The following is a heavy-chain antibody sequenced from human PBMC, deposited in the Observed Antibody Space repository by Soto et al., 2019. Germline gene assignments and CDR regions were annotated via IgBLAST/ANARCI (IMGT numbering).Heavy chain of an antibody. CDR2: IYHSGST. Sequence: QLQLQESGSGLVKPSQTLSLTCAVSGGSISSGGYSWSWIRQPPGKGLEWIGYIYHSGSTYYNPSLKSRVTISVDRSKNQFSLKLSSVTAADTAVYYCARSVRYFDWLNPVDDYFDYWGQGTLVTVSS. J-gene: IGHJ4*02. D-gene: IGHD3-9*01. V-gene: IGHV4-30-2*01. CDR3: ARSVRYFDWLNPVDDYFDY. CDR1: GGSISSGGYS.